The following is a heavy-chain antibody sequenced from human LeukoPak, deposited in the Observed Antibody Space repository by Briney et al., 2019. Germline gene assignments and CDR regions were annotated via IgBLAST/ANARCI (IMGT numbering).Heavy chain of an antibody. CDR2: IKQDGSEK. CDR3: ARDYSGSGHFDY. D-gene: IGHD3-10*01. Sequence: GGSLRLSCAAPGFTFSSYWMSWVRQAPGKGLEWVANIKQDGSEKYYVDSVKGRFTISRDNLKNTLYLQMNSLRAEDTAVYHCARDYSGSGHFDYWGQGTLVTVSS. V-gene: IGHV3-7*01. J-gene: IGHJ4*02. CDR1: GFTFSSYW.